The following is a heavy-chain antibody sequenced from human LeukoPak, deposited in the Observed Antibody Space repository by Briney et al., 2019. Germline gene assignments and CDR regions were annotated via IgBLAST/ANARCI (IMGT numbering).Heavy chain of an antibody. Sequence: SETLSLTCTVSGGSISSYYWSWIRQPPGKGLEWIGYIYCSGSTNYNPSLKSRVTISVDTSKNQFSLKLSSVTAADTAVYYCARGTYYYDSSGYYSIDYYYYMDVWGKGTTVTISS. V-gene: IGHV4-59*01. J-gene: IGHJ6*03. CDR2: IYCSGST. CDR3: ARGTYYYDSSGYYSIDYYYYMDV. D-gene: IGHD3-22*01. CDR1: GGSISSYY.